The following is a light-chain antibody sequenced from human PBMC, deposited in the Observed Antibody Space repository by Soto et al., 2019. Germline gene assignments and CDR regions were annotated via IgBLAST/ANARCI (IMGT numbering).Light chain of an antibody. CDR1: HNINIY. J-gene: IGKJ2*01. V-gene: IGKV1-39*01. Sequence: DIQMTQSPSSLSAFVGDRVTITCRSSHNINIYLNWYLQKPGRAPKLLIYAASSLQSGVPSRFSGSGSGTDFTLTISSVQPEDLATYYCQQSYSVPPYTFGQGTKLEIK. CDR3: QQSYSVPPYT. CDR2: AAS.